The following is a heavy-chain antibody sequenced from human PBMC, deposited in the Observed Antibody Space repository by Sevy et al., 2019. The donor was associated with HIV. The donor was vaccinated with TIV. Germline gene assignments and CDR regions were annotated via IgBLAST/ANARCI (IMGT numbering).Heavy chain of an antibody. CDR1: GFTFSSYG. V-gene: IGHV3-33*01. D-gene: IGHD3-10*01. Sequence: GGSLRLSCAASGFTFSSYGMHWVRQAPGKGLEWVAVIWYDGSNKYYADSVKGRFTISRDNSKNTLYLQMNSLRAEDTAVYYCARDFYGSGSYYHVASDYWGQGTLVTVSS. CDR2: IWYDGSNK. CDR3: ARDFYGSGSYYHVASDY. J-gene: IGHJ4*02.